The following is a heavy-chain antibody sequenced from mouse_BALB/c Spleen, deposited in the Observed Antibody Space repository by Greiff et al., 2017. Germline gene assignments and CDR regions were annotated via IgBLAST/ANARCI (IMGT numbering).Heavy chain of an antibody. CDR2: ISYDGSN. D-gene: IGHD2-4*01. J-gene: IGHJ4*01. V-gene: IGHV3-6*02. CDR1: GYSITSGYY. Sequence: DVKLQESGPGLVKPSQSLSLTCSVTGYSITSGYYWNWIRQFPGNKLEWMGYISYDGSNNYNPSLKNRISITRDTSKNQFFLKLNSVTTEDTATYYCARAGLRRGDAMDYWGQGTSVTVSS. CDR3: ARAGLRRGDAMDY.